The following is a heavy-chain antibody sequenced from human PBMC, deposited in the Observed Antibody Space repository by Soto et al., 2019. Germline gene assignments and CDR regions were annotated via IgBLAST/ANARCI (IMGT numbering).Heavy chain of an antibody. CDR3: ARGARESDV. Sequence: SETLSLTCTVSGASISSGGYYWSWIRQHPGKGWEWNGYIYYSGSTYYSPSLKSRVTISVDTSKNQFSLKLSSVTAAYTGEYYCARGARESDVWGQGTTVTVSS. CDR2: IYYSGST. V-gene: IGHV4-31*03. CDR1: GASISSGGYY. J-gene: IGHJ6*02.